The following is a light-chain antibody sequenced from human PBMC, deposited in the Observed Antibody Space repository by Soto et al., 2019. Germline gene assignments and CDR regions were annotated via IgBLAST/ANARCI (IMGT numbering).Light chain of an antibody. Sequence: EIVMPQAPATRSVSPGERATLSCRASESVASNYLACYQQKPGQAPRLLFYGASNRATGIPDRFSGSGSGTDFTLTISRLEPEDFAVYYCQQYGSSGTFGQGTKVDIK. J-gene: IGKJ1*01. CDR1: ESVASNY. CDR2: GAS. V-gene: IGKV3-20*01. CDR3: QQYGSSGT.